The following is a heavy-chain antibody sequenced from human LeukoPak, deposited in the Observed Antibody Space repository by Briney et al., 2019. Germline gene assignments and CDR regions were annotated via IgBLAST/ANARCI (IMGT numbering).Heavy chain of an antibody. CDR1: GFPFSTYA. D-gene: IGHD3-22*01. J-gene: IGHJ4*02. V-gene: IGHV3-23*01. Sequence: GGSLRLSCAASGFPFSTYAMSWVRQAPGKGLEWVSGLSGSGGNTYYADSVKGRFTISRDNSKNTVYLQMNSLRAEDTAVYYCARYYYDSRGYPYYFDYWGQGTLVTVSS. CDR3: ARYYYDSRGYPYYFDY. CDR2: LSGSGGNT.